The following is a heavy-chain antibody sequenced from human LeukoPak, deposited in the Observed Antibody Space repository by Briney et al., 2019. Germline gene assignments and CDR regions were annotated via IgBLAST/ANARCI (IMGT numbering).Heavy chain of an antibody. V-gene: IGHV4-59*08. J-gene: IGHJ4*02. CDR3: ARRSGIYDSSGGLDY. Sequence: PSETLSLTCTVSGGSISSYYWSWIRQPPGKGLEWIGYIYYSGSTHYNPSLKSRVTISVDTSKNQFSLKLSSVTAADTAVYYCARRSGIYDSSGGLDYWGQGTLVTVSS. D-gene: IGHD3-22*01. CDR2: IYYSGST. CDR1: GGSISSYY.